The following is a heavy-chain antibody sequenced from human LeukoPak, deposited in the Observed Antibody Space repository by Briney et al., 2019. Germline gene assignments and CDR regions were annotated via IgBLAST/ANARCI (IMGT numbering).Heavy chain of an antibody. V-gene: IGHV4-59*02. J-gene: IGHJ5*02. D-gene: IGHD4-17*01. CDR3: ARDYGDYDIWFDP. CDR1: GGSVSSYY. Sequence: SETLSLTCTVSGGSVSSYYWSWIRQPPGKGLEWIGYIYYSGSTNYNPSLKSRVTISVDTSKNEFSLRLSSVTAADTAVYYCARDYGDYDIWFDPWGQGTLVTVSS. CDR2: IYYSGST.